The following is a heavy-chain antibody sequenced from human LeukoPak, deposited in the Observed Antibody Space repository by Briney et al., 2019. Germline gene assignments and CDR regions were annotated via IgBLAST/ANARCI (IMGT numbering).Heavy chain of an antibody. Sequence: SETLFLTCTVSGGSISSYYWSWIRQPPGKGLEWIGYIYYSGSTNYNPSLKSRVTISVDTSKNQFSLKLSSVTAADTAVYYCARDPRGSSTDFDYWGQGTLVTVSS. CDR2: IYYSGST. J-gene: IGHJ4*02. D-gene: IGHD6-6*01. CDR1: GGSISSYY. CDR3: ARDPRGSSTDFDY. V-gene: IGHV4-59*01.